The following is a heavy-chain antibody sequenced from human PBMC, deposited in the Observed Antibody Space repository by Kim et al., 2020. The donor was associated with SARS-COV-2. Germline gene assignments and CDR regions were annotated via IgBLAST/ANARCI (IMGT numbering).Heavy chain of an antibody. CDR3: AKCQYSYGSDVFDI. V-gene: IGHV3-23*01. Sequence: GGSLRLSCAASGFTFSNYAMNWVRQAPGKGLEWVSGIRGGGANPKYADSVKGRFTISRDNSKNTLYLQMNSLRGDDTALYYCAKCQYSYGSDVFDIWGQG. D-gene: IGHD5-18*01. J-gene: IGHJ3*02. CDR2: IRGGGANP. CDR1: GFTFSNYA.